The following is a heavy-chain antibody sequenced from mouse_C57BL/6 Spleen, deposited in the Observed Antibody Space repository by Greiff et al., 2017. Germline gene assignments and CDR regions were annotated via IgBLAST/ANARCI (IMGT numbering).Heavy chain of an antibody. CDR2: IDPENGDT. D-gene: IGHD1-1*01. CDR1: GFNIKDDY. CDR3: TTQCYGSSSWCAY. J-gene: IGHJ3*01. V-gene: IGHV14-4*01. Sequence: EVQLQQSGAELVRPGASVKLSCTASGFNIKDDYMHWVKQRPEQGLEWIGWIDPENGDTEYASKFQGKATITADTSSNTAYLLLSSLTSEGTAGYYCTTQCYGSSSWCAYWGQGTLVPVS.